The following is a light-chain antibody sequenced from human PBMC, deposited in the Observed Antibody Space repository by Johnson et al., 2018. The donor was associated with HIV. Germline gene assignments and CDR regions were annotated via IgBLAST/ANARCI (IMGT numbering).Light chain of an antibody. V-gene: IGLV1-51*01. J-gene: IGLJ1*01. CDR1: SSTFGNNY. CDR3: GTWDSSLSAYV. CDR2: DNN. Sequence: SVLTQPPSVSAAPGQKVTISCSGSSSTFGNNYVSWYQQLPGTAPKLLIYDNNKRPSGIPDRFSGSKSGTSATLGITGLQTGDEAYYYCGTWDSSLSAYVFGTGTKVTVL.